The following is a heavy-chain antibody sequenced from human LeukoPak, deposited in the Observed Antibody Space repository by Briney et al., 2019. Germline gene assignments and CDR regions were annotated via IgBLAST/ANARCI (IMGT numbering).Heavy chain of an antibody. CDR2: IYYSGST. CDR1: GGSISSSSYY. Sequence: SETLSLTCTVSGGSISSSSYYWGWIRQPPGKGLEWIGSIYYSGSTYYNPSLKSRVTISVDTSKNQFSLKLSSVTAADTAVYYCARDRDQPLGNTNWFDPWGQGTLVTVSS. V-gene: IGHV4-39*07. J-gene: IGHJ5*02. D-gene: IGHD2-2*01. CDR3: ARDRDQPLGNTNWFDP.